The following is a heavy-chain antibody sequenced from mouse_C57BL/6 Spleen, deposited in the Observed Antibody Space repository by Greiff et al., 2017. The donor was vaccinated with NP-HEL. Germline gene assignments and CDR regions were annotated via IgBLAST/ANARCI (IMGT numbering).Heavy chain of an antibody. J-gene: IGHJ3*01. Sequence: QVQLQQPGAELVKPGASVKLSCKASGYTFTSYWMHWVKQRPGQGLEWIGMIHPNSGSTNYNEKFKSKATLTVDKSSSTAYMQLSSLTSEDSAVYYCAHSSGYGGFAYWGQGTLVTVSA. D-gene: IGHD3-2*02. CDR2: IHPNSGST. V-gene: IGHV1-64*01. CDR1: GYTFTSYW. CDR3: AHSSGYGGFAY.